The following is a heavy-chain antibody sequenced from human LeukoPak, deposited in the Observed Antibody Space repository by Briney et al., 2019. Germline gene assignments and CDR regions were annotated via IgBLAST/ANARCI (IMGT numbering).Heavy chain of an antibody. CDR3: ARAPSEIGGYYPEYFRH. D-gene: IGHD3-22*01. CDR1: GFTFSSYW. Sequence: GGSLRLSCAASGFTFSSYWMHWVRQAPGKGLVWVARIKSDGKTNYADSVKGRFTISRDNAKNTVSLQMNSLRAEDTGVYYCARAPSEIGGYYPEYFRHWGQGTLVTVSS. CDR2: IKSDGKT. J-gene: IGHJ1*01. V-gene: IGHV3-74*01.